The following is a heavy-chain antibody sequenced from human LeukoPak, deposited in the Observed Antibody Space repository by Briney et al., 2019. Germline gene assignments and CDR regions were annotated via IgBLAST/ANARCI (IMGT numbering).Heavy chain of an antibody. J-gene: IGHJ4*02. V-gene: IGHV1-8*01. D-gene: IGHD3-22*01. CDR2: MNPHSGTT. CDR3: ARGSENNFDSSGPIGF. Sequence: ASVKVSCKTSGYRFTSYDFNWVRQTTGQGLEWMGWMNPHSGTTGYAQKFQGRLTLPRNTSISTAYLELSSLTSEDTAVYYCARGSENNFDSSGPIGFWGQGTLVTVSS. CDR1: GYRFTSYD.